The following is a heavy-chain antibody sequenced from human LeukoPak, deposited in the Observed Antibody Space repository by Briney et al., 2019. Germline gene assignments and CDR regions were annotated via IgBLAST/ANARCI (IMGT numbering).Heavy chain of an antibody. CDR3: ARDVDTAMVLNWFDP. CDR1: GGSISSYY. Sequence: SETLSLTCTVSGGSISSYYWSWIRQPAGKGLEWIGRIYTSGSTNYNPSLKSRVTMSVDTSKNQFSLKLSSATAADTAVYYCARDVDTAMVLNWFDPWGQGTLVTVSS. CDR2: IYTSGST. J-gene: IGHJ5*02. D-gene: IGHD5-18*01. V-gene: IGHV4-4*07.